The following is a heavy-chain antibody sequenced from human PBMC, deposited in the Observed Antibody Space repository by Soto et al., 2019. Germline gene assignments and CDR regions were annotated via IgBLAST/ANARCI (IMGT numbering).Heavy chain of an antibody. CDR3: ATDECSGARYYSAETYYFYTGIDV. D-gene: IGHD2-15*01. Sequence: QAQLVQSGAEVRKPGSSVSVSCTTSEDAFNTIALNWVRQAPGQGLEWMGGIIRIFAKAKYAQKYQGRLTTIAELTAGTAYTALGGATPEDAANYYCATDECSGARYYSAETYYFYTGIDVRGQGTTVTV. CDR1: EDAFNTIA. J-gene: IGHJ6*02. V-gene: IGHV1-69*01. CDR2: IIRIFAKA.